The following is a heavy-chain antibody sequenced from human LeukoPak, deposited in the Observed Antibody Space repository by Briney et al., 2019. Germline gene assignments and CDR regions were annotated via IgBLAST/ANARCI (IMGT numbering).Heavy chain of an antibody. CDR3: ARTRYSNFPFDY. J-gene: IGHJ4*02. CDR1: GYSFTSYW. D-gene: IGHD4-11*01. Sequence: GESLKISCKGSGYSFTSYWIGWVRQVPGKGLEWMGIIYPGDSDTRYSPSFEGQVTISVDKSISTAYLQWSSLKASDTAMYYCARTRYSNFPFDYWGQGTLVTVSS. V-gene: IGHV5-51*01. CDR2: IYPGDSDT.